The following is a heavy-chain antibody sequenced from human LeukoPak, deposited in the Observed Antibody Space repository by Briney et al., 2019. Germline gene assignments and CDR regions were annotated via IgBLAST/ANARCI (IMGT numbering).Heavy chain of an antibody. CDR1: GGSISSGGYS. CDR2: IYHSGST. CDR3: ARGGGITMVRGADDAFDI. D-gene: IGHD3-10*01. Sequence: SQTLSLTCAVSGGSISSGGYSWSWIRQPPGKGLEWIGYIYHSGSTYYNPSLKSRVTISVDRSKNQFSLKLSSVTAADTAVYYCARGGGITMVRGADDAFDIWGQGTMVTVSS. V-gene: IGHV4-30-2*01. J-gene: IGHJ3*02.